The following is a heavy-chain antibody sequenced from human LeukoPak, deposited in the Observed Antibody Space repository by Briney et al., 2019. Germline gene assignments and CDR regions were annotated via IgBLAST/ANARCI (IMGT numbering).Heavy chain of an antibody. Sequence: GGSLRLSCAASGFTFSSYGMHWVRQAPGKGLEWVAFIRYDGSNKYYADSVKGRFTISRDNSKNTLYLQMNSLGAEDTAVYYCAKQARRYYYDSSGYYYFDYWGQGTLVTVSS. CDR3: AKQARRYYYDSSGYYYFDY. J-gene: IGHJ4*02. CDR1: GFTFSSYG. D-gene: IGHD3-22*01. V-gene: IGHV3-30*02. CDR2: IRYDGSNK.